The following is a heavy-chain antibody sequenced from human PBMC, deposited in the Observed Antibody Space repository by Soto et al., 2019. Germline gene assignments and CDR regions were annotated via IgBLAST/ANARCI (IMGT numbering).Heavy chain of an antibody. J-gene: IGHJ4*02. D-gene: IGHD3-9*01. CDR2: IKSKTDGGTT. CDR1: GFTFSNAW. Sequence: EVQLVESGGGLVKPGGSLRLSCAASGFTFSNAWMSWVRQAPGKGLEWVGRIKSKTDGGTTDYAAPVKGRFTISRDYSKNTLYLQMNSLKTEDTAVYYCTTVYYDILTGYYRNWGQGTLVTVSS. V-gene: IGHV3-15*01. CDR3: TTVYYDILTGYYRN.